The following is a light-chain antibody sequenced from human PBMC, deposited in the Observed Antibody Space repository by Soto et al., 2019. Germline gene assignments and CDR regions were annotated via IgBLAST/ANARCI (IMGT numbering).Light chain of an antibody. V-gene: IGLV8-61*01. CDR1: SDSVSASHF. Sequence: QTVVTQEPSFSVSPGGTVTLTCGLSSDSVSASHFPSWYQQTPGQTPRTLIYNTNTRSSGVPDRFSGSKSGITASLTISGLQTEDEADYYCISYTDRQSYLFGTGTKVTVL. J-gene: IGLJ1*01. CDR3: ISYTDRQSYL. CDR2: NTN.